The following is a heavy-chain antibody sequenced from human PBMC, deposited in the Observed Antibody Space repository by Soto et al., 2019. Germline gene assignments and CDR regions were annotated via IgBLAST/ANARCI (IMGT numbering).Heavy chain of an antibody. J-gene: IGHJ5*02. D-gene: IGHD2-15*01. V-gene: IGHV4-4*02. CDR2: IYHSGST. CDR1: GGSISSSNW. CDR3: ASPKIGFYNWFDP. Sequence: SETLSLTCAVSGGSISSSNWWSWVRQPPGKGLEWIGEIYHSGSTNYNPSLKSRVTISVDKSKNQFSLKLSSVTAADTAVYYGASPKIGFYNWFDPWGQGTLVTVSS.